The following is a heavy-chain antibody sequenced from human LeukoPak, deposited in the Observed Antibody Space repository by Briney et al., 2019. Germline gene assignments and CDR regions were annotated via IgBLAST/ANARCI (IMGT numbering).Heavy chain of an antibody. V-gene: IGHV1-46*01. CDR1: GYTFTSYY. D-gene: IGHD3-3*01. CDR3: ARVGVDDFWSGYYFDY. J-gene: IGHJ4*02. Sequence: GASVKVSCKASGYTFTSYYMHWVRQAPGQGLEWMGIINPSGGSTSYAQKFQGRVTMTRDTSTSTVYMELSSLRSEDTAVYYCARVGVDDFWSGYYFDYWGQGTLVTVSS. CDR2: INPSGGST.